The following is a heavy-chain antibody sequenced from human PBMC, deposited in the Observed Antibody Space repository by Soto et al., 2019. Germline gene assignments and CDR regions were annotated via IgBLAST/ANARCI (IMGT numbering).Heavy chain of an antibody. Sequence: PSETLSLTCTLSGGSVRAPDWWNWVRQSPDKGLEWIAEVHISGHSNYNPSLRSRVSVSIDSSKNQFYLNLNSVTAADTAIYYCARVRQGCSANNCYFDPWGQGTQLTVSS. V-gene: IGHV4-4*02. J-gene: IGHJ5*01. CDR1: GGSVRAPDW. CDR3: ARVRQGCSANNCYFDP. CDR2: VHISGHS. D-gene: IGHD1-1*01.